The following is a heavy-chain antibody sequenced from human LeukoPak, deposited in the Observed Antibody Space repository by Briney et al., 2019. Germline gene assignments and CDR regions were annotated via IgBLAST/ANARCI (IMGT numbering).Heavy chain of an antibody. Sequence: GGSLRLSCAASGFTFSNYWMHWVRQAPGKGLVWVSRINSDGRSTNYADSVKGRFTISRDNAKNTLYLQMNSLRAEDTAVYYCARGGGYSYGEIDYWGRGTLVTVSS. D-gene: IGHD5-18*01. CDR1: GFTFSNYW. CDR2: INSDGRST. CDR3: ARGGGYSYGEIDY. J-gene: IGHJ4*02. V-gene: IGHV3-74*01.